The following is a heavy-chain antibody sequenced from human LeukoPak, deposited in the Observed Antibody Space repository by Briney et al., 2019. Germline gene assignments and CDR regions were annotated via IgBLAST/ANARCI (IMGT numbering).Heavy chain of an antibody. V-gene: IGHV3-23*01. CDR3: AKALYYYDSSGALFY. CDR2: ISGSGGST. J-gene: IGHJ4*02. CDR1: GFTFSSYA. D-gene: IGHD3-22*01. Sequence: PGGSLRLSCAASGFTFSSYAMSWVRQAPGKGLEWVSAISGSGGSTYYADSVKGRFTISRDNSKNTLYLQMNSLRAEDTAVYYCAKALYYYDSSGALFYWGQGTLVTVSS.